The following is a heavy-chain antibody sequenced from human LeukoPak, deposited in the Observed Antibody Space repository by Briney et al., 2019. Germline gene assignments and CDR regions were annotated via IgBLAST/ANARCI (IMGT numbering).Heavy chain of an antibody. J-gene: IGHJ4*02. CDR2: IKGGGGDP. D-gene: IGHD1-14*01. V-gene: IGHV3-23*01. Sequence: GRSPRLSCAASGFTFSTYAMGWVRQAPGKGLEWVSSIKGGGGDPFYADSVKGRFTISRDNSKNTLFLQLHSLRAEDSAVYYCAKGGHDFNPFYRWGQGTLVTVSA. CDR3: AKGGHDFNPFYR. CDR1: GFTFSTYA.